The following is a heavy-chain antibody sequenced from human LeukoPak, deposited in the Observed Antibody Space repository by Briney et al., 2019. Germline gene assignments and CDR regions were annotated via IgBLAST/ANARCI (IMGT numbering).Heavy chain of an antibody. Sequence: ASVKVSCKASGYTFTGYYMHSVRQAPGQGLEWMGWINPNSGGTNYAQKFQGRVTMTRDTSISTAYMELSRLRSDDTAVYYCARGGVYDSSGYYYDWGQGTLVTVSS. CDR2: INPNSGGT. J-gene: IGHJ4*02. CDR1: GYTFTGYY. D-gene: IGHD3-22*01. V-gene: IGHV1-2*02. CDR3: ARGGVYDSSGYYYD.